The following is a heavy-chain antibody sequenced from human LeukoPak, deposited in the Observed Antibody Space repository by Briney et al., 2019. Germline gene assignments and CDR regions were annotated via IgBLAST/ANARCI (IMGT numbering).Heavy chain of an antibody. CDR3: AKDPNSSSWYGPLFDY. V-gene: IGHV3-7*03. CDR1: GFSFSSYW. J-gene: IGHJ4*02. CDR2: IRQDESER. D-gene: IGHD6-13*01. Sequence: PGGSLRLSCEGSGFSFSSYWMTWVRQLPGKGPEWVANIRQDESERYFADSVKGRFTISRDNAKKSVYLHMNSLRAEDTAVYYCAKDPNSSSWYGPLFDYWGQGTLVTVSS.